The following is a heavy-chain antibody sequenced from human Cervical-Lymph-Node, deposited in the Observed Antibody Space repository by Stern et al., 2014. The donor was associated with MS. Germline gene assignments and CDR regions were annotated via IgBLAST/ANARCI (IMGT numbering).Heavy chain of an antibody. CDR1: GFTFSAYD. Sequence: VQLVESGGGVVQPGRSLRLSCAASGFTFSAYDLHWVRRAPGKGLEWVALIWSDGSNNYYGDSVKGRFTISRDNSQNTLFLQMHSLRAEDTAVYYCARELHGLDVWGPGTTVTVSS. V-gene: IGHV3-33*01. CDR3: ARELHGLDV. J-gene: IGHJ6*02. CDR2: IWSDGSNN.